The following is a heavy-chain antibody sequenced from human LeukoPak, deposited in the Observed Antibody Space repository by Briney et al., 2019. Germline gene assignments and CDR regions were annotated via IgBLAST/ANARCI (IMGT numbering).Heavy chain of an antibody. J-gene: IGHJ4*02. D-gene: IGHD3-10*01. CDR1: GFTFSSYS. Sequence: GGSLRLSCSAPGFTFSSYSMNWVRQAPGKGLEWVSSISSSSYIYYADSVKGRVTISRDNAKNALYLQMNSVRAEDTGVYYCARDSTMVRGALDYWGQGTLVTVS. CDR2: ISSSSYI. CDR3: ARDSTMVRGALDY. V-gene: IGHV3-21*01.